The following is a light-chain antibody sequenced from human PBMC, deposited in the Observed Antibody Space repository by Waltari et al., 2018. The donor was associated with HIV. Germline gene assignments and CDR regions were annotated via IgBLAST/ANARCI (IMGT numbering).Light chain of an antibody. CDR1: QSVGSY. CDR3: QQRSGA. Sequence: EIVLTQSPATLSLSPEERATLSCRASQSVGSYLAWYQHKPGQAPRLLIYDASNRATGIPARFSGSGSGTDFTLTISSLEPEDFAVFYCQQRSGAFGGGTKVEFK. CDR2: DAS. J-gene: IGKJ4*01. V-gene: IGKV3-11*01.